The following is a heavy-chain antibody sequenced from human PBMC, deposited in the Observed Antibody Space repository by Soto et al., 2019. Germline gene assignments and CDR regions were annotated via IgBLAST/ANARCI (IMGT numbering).Heavy chain of an antibody. J-gene: IGHJ4*02. CDR1: GFTFSYTW. D-gene: IGHD3-10*01. CDR2: IKSKTDGGTT. Sequence: LRLSCAASGFTFSYTWMSWVRQAPGKGLEWVGRIKSKTDGGTTDNAAPVKGRFTISRDDSKNTLYLQMNSLKTEDTAMYYCTTGPQWFGHLKGDYWGQGTLVTVSS. V-gene: IGHV3-15*01. CDR3: TTGPQWFGHLKGDY.